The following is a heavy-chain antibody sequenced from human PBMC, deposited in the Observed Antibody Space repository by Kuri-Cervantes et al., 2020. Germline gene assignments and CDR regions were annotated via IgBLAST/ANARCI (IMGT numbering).Heavy chain of an antibody. CDR1: GYTFTGYY. CDR2: INPNSGGT. V-gene: IGHV1-2*02. D-gene: IGHD3-16*01. J-gene: IGHJ6*02. Sequence: ASVQVSCKASGYTFTGYYMHWVRQAPGQGLEWMGWINPNSGGTNYAQKFQGRVTMTRDTSISTAYMELSRLRSDDTAVYYCARDFGALPYRTPYYYYGMDVWGQGTTVTVSS. CDR3: ARDFGALPYRTPYYYYGMDV.